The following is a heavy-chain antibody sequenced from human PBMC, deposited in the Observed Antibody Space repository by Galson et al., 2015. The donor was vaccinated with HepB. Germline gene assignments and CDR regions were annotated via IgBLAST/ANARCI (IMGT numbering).Heavy chain of an antibody. CDR1: GFTFNIYG. Sequence: SLRLSCAASGFTFNIYGFHWVRQAPGKGLEWVAFISYDGSSKYYADSVGGRFTISRDNSKNTLYLQMNSLRTEDTAVYYCAKELGDRTDYWGQGALVTVSS. V-gene: IGHV3-30*18. D-gene: IGHD3-10*01. CDR3: AKELGDRTDY. CDR2: ISYDGSSK. J-gene: IGHJ4*02.